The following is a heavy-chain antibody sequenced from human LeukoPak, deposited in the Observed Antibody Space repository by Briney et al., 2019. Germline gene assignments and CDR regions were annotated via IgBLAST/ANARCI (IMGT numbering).Heavy chain of an antibody. D-gene: IGHD5-24*01. CDR2: FDPEDGET. J-gene: IGHJ4*02. Sequence: ASVKVSCKVSGYTLTELSMHWVRQAPGKGLEWMGGFDPEDGETVYAQKFQGRVTMTRDTSISTAYMELSRLRSDDTAVYYCARDRDGYNFDYWGQGTLVTVSS. CDR1: GYTLTELS. CDR3: ARDRDGYNFDY. V-gene: IGHV1-24*01.